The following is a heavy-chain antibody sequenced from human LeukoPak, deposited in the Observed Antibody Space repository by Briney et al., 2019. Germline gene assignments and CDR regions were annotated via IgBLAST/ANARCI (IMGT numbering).Heavy chain of an antibody. CDR1: GGSFSGYY. J-gene: IGHJ4*02. CDR2: IYYSGST. CDR3: ATSGYYYDSSGPYRGEYFDY. V-gene: IGHV4-39*01. Sequence: SETLSLTCVVYGGSFSGYYWGWIRQPPGKGLEWIGSIYYSGSTYYNPSLKSRVTISVDTSKNQFSLKLSSVTAADTAVYYCATSGYYYDSSGPYRGEYFDYWGQGTLVTVSS. D-gene: IGHD3-22*01.